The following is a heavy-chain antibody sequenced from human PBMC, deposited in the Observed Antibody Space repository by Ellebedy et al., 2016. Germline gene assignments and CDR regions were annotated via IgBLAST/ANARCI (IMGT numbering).Heavy chain of an antibody. J-gene: IGHJ4*02. CDR2: LSSSSSSI. CDR1: GFTFSSYS. Sequence: GESLKISXAASGFTFSSYSMNWVRQAPGKGLEWISYLSSSSSSIYYADSVKGRFTISRDNAKNSLYLQMNSLRAEDTAVYFCARDPHYYDSSGYYYYYFDYWGQGTLVTVSS. V-gene: IGHV3-48*04. D-gene: IGHD3-22*01. CDR3: ARDPHYYDSSGYYYYYFDY.